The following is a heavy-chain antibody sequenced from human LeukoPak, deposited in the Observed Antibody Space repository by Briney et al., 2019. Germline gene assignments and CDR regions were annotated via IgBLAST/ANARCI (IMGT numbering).Heavy chain of an antibody. Sequence: ASVKVSCKASGYTFTSYGISWVRQAPGQGLEWMGWISAYNGNTNYAQKLQGRVTMTTDTSTSTAYMELRSLRSDDTAVYYCVLDVVVAATKRFDYWGEGTLVTVSS. V-gene: IGHV1-18*01. J-gene: IGHJ4*02. CDR3: VLDVVVAATKRFDY. CDR1: GYTFTSYG. CDR2: ISAYNGNT. D-gene: IGHD2-15*01.